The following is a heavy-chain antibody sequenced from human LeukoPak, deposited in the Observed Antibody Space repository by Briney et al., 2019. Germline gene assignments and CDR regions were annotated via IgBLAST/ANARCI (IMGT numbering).Heavy chain of an antibody. CDR2: INSDGSST. J-gene: IGHJ4*02. CDR1: GFTFSSYW. V-gene: IGHV3-74*01. CDR3: ARTNLVAELFDY. D-gene: IGHD2-8*02. Sequence: AGGSLRLSCAASGFTFSSYWMHWVRQAPGKGLVWVSRINSDGSSTSYADSVKGRFTISRDNAKNTLYLQMNSLRAEDTAVYYCARTNLVAELFDYWGQGTLVTVSS.